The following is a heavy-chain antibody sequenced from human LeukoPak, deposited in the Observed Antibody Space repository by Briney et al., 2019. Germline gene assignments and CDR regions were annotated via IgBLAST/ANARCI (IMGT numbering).Heavy chain of an antibody. CDR2: INTNTGNP. D-gene: IGHD3-22*01. V-gene: IGHV7-4-1*02. Sequence: ASVKVSCKASGYTFTSYSMIWVRQPPGQELEWMGWINTNTGNPTYAQGFTGRFVFSLDTSVSTAYLQLSSLKAEDTAVYYCASSYYYDSSGLYWVYWGQGTLVTVSS. J-gene: IGHJ4*02. CDR3: ASSYYYDSSGLYWVY. CDR1: GYTFTSYS.